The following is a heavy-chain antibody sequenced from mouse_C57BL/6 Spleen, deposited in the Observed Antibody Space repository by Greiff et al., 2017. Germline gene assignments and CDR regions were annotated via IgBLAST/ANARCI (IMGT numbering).Heavy chain of an antibody. CDR3: ARVTGKRYYYAMDY. CDR2: ISAGGSYT. CDR1: GFTFSSYA. V-gene: IGHV5-4*01. D-gene: IGHD4-1*01. J-gene: IGHJ4*01. Sequence: EVQGVESGGGLVKPGGSLKLSCAASGFTFSSYAMSWVRQTPEKRLEWVATISAGGSYTYYPDNVKGRFTFSRDNANNNLYLQMSHLNSEDTAMDYCARVTGKRYYYAMDYWGQGTSVTVSS.